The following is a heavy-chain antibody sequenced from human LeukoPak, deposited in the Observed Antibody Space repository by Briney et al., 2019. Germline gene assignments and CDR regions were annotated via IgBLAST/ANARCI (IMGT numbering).Heavy chain of an antibody. Sequence: GASVKVSCKASGGTFSSYAISWVRQAPGQGLEWMGGIIPIFGTANYVQKFQGRVTITADESTSTAYMELSSLRSEDTAVYYCATLYSGSCYVLDYWGQGTLVTVSS. CDR2: IIPIFGTA. J-gene: IGHJ4*02. V-gene: IGHV1-69*13. D-gene: IGHD1-26*01. CDR3: ATLYSGSCYVLDY. CDR1: GGTFSSYA.